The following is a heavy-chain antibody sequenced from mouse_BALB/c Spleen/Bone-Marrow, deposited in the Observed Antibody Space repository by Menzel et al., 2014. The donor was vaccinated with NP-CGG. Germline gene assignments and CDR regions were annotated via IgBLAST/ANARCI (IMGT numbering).Heavy chain of an antibody. D-gene: IGHD2-1*01. CDR3: ARHEERGLLWSYYYAMDY. V-gene: IGHV1-62-2*01. Sequence: QVQLQQSGAGLVKPGASVKLSCKASGYTFTEYIIHWVKQRSGQGLEWIGWFYPGSGSIKYNEKFKDKATLTADKSSSTVHMELSRLTSEDSAVYFCARHEERGLLWSYYYAMDYWGQGTSVTVSS. J-gene: IGHJ4*01. CDR2: FYPGSGSI. CDR1: GYTFTEYI.